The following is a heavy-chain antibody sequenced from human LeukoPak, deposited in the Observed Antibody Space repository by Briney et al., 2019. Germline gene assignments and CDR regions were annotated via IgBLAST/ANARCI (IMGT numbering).Heavy chain of an antibody. Sequence: GGSLRLSCAASGFTFTRYTLHWVRQAPGKGLEWVAVVLYDGSNKYYADSVKGRFTLSRDNSKNTLSLQMNTLRADDTAVYYCVRDNYGGILDFWGQGTLVTVSS. CDR2: VLYDGSNK. CDR1: GFTFTRYT. D-gene: IGHD2-21*01. J-gene: IGHJ4*02. V-gene: IGHV3-30*04. CDR3: VRDNYGGILDF.